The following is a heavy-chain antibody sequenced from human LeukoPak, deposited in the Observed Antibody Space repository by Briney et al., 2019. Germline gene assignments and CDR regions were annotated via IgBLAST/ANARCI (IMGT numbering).Heavy chain of an antibody. J-gene: IGHJ3*02. CDR3: AGLYPRGSSTSCYFDAFDI. CDR2: IRQDGSEK. V-gene: IGHV3-7*01. CDR1: GFTFSSYW. D-gene: IGHD2-2*01. Sequence: GGSLRLSCAASGFTFSSYWMSWVRQAPGKGLEWVANIRQDGSEKYYVDPVKGRFTISRDNAKNSLYLQMNSLRGEDTAVYYCAGLYPRGSSTSCYFDAFDIWGQGTMVTVSS.